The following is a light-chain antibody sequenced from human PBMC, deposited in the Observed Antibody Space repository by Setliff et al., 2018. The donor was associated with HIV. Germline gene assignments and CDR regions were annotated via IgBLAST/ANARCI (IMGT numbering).Light chain of an antibody. V-gene: IGLV3-21*03. CDR2: DAS. Sequence: SYELTQPPSVSVAPGKTATITCGGNNIGSKSVHWYQRKPGQAPLMVVYDASDRPSGIPDRFSGSKSGNTATLTISRLDAGDEADYYCQVWDNNSDHYVFGTGTKVTVL. J-gene: IGLJ1*01. CDR3: QVWDNNSDHYV. CDR1: NIGSKS.